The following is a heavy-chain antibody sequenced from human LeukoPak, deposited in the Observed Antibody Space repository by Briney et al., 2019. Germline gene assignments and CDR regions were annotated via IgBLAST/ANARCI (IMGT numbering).Heavy chain of an antibody. V-gene: IGHV1-2*06. CDR1: GYTFTGYY. CDR2: INPNSGGT. Sequence: ASVKVSCKASGYTFTGYYMHWGRQAPGQGIEWMGRINPNSGGTNYAQKFQGRVTMTRDTSISTAYMELSRLRSDDTAVYYCAREGDNYDFWSGSSMNWFDPWGQGTLVTVSS. D-gene: IGHD3-3*01. J-gene: IGHJ5*02. CDR3: AREGDNYDFWSGSSMNWFDP.